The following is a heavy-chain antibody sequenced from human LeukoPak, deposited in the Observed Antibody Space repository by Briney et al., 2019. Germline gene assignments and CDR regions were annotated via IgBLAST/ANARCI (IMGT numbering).Heavy chain of an antibody. V-gene: IGHV1-69*13. CDR1: GYTFTSYA. Sequence: SVKVSCKASGYTFTSYAISWVRQAPGQGLEWMGGIIPIFGTANYAQKFQGRVTITADESTSTAYMELSSLRSEDTAVYYCARDEGDVYERTYYFDYWGQGTLVTVSS. J-gene: IGHJ4*02. CDR2: IIPIFGTA. D-gene: IGHD2/OR15-2a*01. CDR3: ARDEGDVYERTYYFDY.